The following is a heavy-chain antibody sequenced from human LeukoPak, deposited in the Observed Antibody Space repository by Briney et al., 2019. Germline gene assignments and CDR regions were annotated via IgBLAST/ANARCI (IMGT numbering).Heavy chain of an antibody. J-gene: IGHJ3*02. V-gene: IGHV4-59*01. D-gene: IGHD6-19*01. CDR1: GGSISSYY. CDR2: IYYSGST. Sequence: PSETLSLTCTVSGGSISSYYWSWIRQPPGKGLEWIGYIYYSGSTNYNPSLKSRVTISVDTSKNQFSLKLSSVTAADTAVYYCARDGGGWKDDAFDIWGQGTMVTVSS. CDR3: ARDGGGWKDDAFDI.